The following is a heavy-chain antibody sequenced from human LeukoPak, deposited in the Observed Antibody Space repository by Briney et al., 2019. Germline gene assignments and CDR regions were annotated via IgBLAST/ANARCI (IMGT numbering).Heavy chain of an antibody. J-gene: IGHJ3*02. CDR1: GFTFSSSA. Sequence: GGSLRLSCAASGFTFSSSAMSWVRLAPGKGLEWVSGISGSDGSTYYADSVKGRFTISRDNSKNTLFLQMNSLRAEDTAVYYCAKDKAIGAAATGAFDMWGQGTLVTVSS. V-gene: IGHV3-23*01. CDR2: ISGSDGST. CDR3: AKDKAIGAAATGAFDM. D-gene: IGHD6-13*01.